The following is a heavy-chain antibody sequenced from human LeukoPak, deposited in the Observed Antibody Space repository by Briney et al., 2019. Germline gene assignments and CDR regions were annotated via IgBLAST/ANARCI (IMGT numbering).Heavy chain of an antibody. V-gene: IGHV3-64D*06. CDR1: GFTFSSYA. J-gene: IGHJ5*02. CDR3: ARDAEKAALGFDP. D-gene: IGHD2-15*01. Sequence: GSLRLSCSASGFTFSSYAMHWVRQAPGKGLEYVSAISSNGGSTYYADSVKGRFTISRDNSKNTLYLQMSSLRAEDTAVYYCARDAEKAALGFDPWGQGTLVTVPS. CDR2: ISSNGGST.